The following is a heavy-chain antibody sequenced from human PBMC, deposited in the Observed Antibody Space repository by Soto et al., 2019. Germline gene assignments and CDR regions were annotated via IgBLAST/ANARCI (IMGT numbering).Heavy chain of an antibody. CDR1: GFTFSSYG. D-gene: IGHD2-2*01. V-gene: IGHV3-30*03. Sequence: QVQLVESGGGVVQPGRSLRLSCAASGFTFSSYGMHWVRQSPGKGLEWVAVISYDGSNKYYADSVKVRFTISRDNSKNTLYLQMNSLRAEDTAVYYCATVPAGNYYFAYWGQGTMVTVSS. CDR2: ISYDGSNK. J-gene: IGHJ4*02. CDR3: ATVPAGNYYFAY.